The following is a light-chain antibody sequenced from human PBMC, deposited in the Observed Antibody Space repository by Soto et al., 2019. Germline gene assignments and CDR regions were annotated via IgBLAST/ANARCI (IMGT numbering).Light chain of an antibody. V-gene: IGLV2-23*01. CDR3: CSYANIYIGV. Sequence: QSALSQPASVSGSPGQSITIPCTGSSSDVGSNNLVSWYQQQPGKAPKVMIYEATKRPSGVSNRFSGSKSGNTASLTISGLQAEDEADYYCCSYANIYIGVFGGGTKLTVL. CDR2: EAT. CDR1: SSDVGSNNL. J-gene: IGLJ3*02.